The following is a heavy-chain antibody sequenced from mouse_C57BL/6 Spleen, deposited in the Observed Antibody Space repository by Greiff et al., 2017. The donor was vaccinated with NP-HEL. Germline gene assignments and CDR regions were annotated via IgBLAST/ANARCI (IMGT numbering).Heavy chain of an antibody. CDR2: IDPSDSYT. V-gene: IGHV1-59*01. CDR3: ARRLFLHYYGSSYDAMDY. CDR1: GYTFTSYW. J-gene: IGHJ4*01. Sequence: QVQLQQPGAELVRPGTSVKLSCKASGYTFTSYWMHWVKQRPGQGLEWIGVIDPSDSYTNYNQKFKGKATLTVDTSSSTAYMQLSSLTSEDSAVYYCARRLFLHYYGSSYDAMDYWGQGTSVTVSS. D-gene: IGHD1-1*01.